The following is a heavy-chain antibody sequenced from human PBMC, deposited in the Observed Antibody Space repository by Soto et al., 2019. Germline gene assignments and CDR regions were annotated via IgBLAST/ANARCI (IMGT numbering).Heavy chain of an antibody. Sequence: EVQLLESGGGLVPPGGSLRLSCAASGFTFSGYTMNWVRQAPGKGLEWVSAITSSGGTTYYADSVKGRFTVSRDNSENTLYLQMNSLRAEDTAEYYCAKDRGGRAIFGVVIIDGMDVWGQGTTVTVSS. D-gene: IGHD3-3*01. CDR2: ITSSGGTT. V-gene: IGHV3-23*01. CDR1: GFTFSGYT. J-gene: IGHJ6*02. CDR3: AKDRGGRAIFGVVIIDGMDV.